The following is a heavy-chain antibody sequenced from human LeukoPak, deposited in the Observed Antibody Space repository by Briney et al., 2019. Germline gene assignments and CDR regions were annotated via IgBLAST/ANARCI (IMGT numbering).Heavy chain of an antibody. Sequence: GGSLRLSCAASGFTFDDYGMSWVRQAPGKGLEWVSGINWNGGSTGYADSVKGRFTISRDNAKNSLYLQMNSLRAEDTALYYCARDSVAAAGTDAFDIWGQGTMVTVSS. D-gene: IGHD6-13*01. J-gene: IGHJ3*02. CDR3: ARDSVAAAGTDAFDI. V-gene: IGHV3-20*04. CDR2: INWNGGST. CDR1: GFTFDDYG.